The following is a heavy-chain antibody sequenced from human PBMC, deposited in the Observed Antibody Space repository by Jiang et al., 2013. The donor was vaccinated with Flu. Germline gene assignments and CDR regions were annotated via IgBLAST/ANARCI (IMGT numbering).Heavy chain of an antibody. D-gene: IGHD2-15*01. CDR1: GYTFTSYA. J-gene: IGHJ6*02. CDR2: INAGNGNT. V-gene: IGHV1-3*01. Sequence: GAEVKKPGASVKVSCKASGYTFTSYAMHWVRQAPGQRLEWMGWINAGNGNTKYSQKFQGRVTITRDTSASTAYMELSSLRSEDTAVYYCASGSRTHEDYYGMDVWGQGTTVTVSS. CDR3: ASGSRTHEDYYGMDV.